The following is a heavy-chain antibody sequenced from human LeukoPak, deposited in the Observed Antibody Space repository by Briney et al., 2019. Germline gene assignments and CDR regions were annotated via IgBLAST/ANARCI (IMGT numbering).Heavy chain of an antibody. CDR2: ITASGGT. J-gene: IGHJ4*02. Sequence: GGSLRLSCAASGFTFSSYAMSWDRQAPGKGLEWVSTITASGGTYYADSLKGRFTISRDTSKNTLYLQINSLRAEDTAVYYCAKRGRYYFDQWGQGTLVTVSS. CDR3: AKRGRYYFDQ. CDR1: GFTFSSYA. V-gene: IGHV3-23*01.